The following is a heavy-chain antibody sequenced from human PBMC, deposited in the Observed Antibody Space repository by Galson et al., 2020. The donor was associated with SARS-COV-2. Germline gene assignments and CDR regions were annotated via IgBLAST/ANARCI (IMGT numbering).Heavy chain of an antibody. V-gene: IGHV4-61*09. J-gene: IGHJ4*02. CDR1: GGSISSGSYY. Sequence: SEPLSLTCTVSGGSISSGSYYWSWIRQPAGKGLEWIGHIYTSGSTNYNPSLKSPVTISVDTSKNQFSLKLSSVTAAYTAVYYCASSLDDYYGSGSPYTERDYWGQGTLVTVSS. CDR2: IYTSGST. D-gene: IGHD3-10*01. CDR3: ASSLDDYYGSGSPYTERDY.